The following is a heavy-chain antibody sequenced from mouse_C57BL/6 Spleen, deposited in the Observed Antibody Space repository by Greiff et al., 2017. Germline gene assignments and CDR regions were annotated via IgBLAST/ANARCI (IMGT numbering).Heavy chain of an antibody. CDR1: GYTFTSYW. V-gene: IGHV1-52*01. CDR2: IDPSDSET. Sequence: QVQLQQPGAELVRPGSSVKLSCKASGYTFTSYWMHWVKQRPIQGLEWIGNIDPSDSETHYNQKFKDKATLTVDKSSSTAYMQLSSLTSEDSAVYYCAREGLITTEWYFDVWGTGTTVTVSS. CDR3: AREGLITTEWYFDV. J-gene: IGHJ1*03. D-gene: IGHD1-1*01.